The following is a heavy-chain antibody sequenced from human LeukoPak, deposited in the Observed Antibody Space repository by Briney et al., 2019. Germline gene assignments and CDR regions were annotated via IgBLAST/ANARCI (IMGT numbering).Heavy chain of an antibody. D-gene: IGHD2-21*02. Sequence: PSETLSLTCTVSGDSISSSSNYWAWIRQPPGKGLEWIGSIYYSGSTYYNPSLKSRVTISVDTSKNQFSLKLSSVTAADTAVYYCARGFSWESAYCGGDCYSPFDYWGQGTLVTVSS. V-gene: IGHV4-39*07. J-gene: IGHJ4*02. CDR3: ARGFSWESAYCGGDCYSPFDY. CDR2: IYYSGST. CDR1: GDSISSSSNY.